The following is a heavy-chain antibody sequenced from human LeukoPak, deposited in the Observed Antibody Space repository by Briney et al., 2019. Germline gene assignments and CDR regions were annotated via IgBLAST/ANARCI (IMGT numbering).Heavy chain of an antibody. D-gene: IGHD1-1*01. CDR3: AKGQELDDGVFDS. CDR1: GFTFSSYW. CDR2: INSDGSST. J-gene: IGHJ4*02. Sequence: GGSLRLSCAASGFTFSSYWMHWVRQAPGKGLVWVSSINSDGSSTRHADSVKGRFTISRDNANNTLYLQMNGLRAEDTAIYYCAKGQELDDGVFDSWGQGTLVTVSS. V-gene: IGHV3-74*01.